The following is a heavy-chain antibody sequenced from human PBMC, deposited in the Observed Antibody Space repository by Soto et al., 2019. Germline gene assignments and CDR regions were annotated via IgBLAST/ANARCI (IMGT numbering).Heavy chain of an antibody. CDR1: GGSINNYY. D-gene: IGHD3-10*01. Sequence: QVQLQESGPGLVKPAETLSLSCTVSGGSINNYYWSWIRQPPGKGLEWIGYIYYSGTTSYNPSLNSRVTMSVARSKNQFSLKVNSVTAADTAVYYCARESYYGSGATVVAYWGQGTLVTVSS. CDR3: ARESYYGSGATVVAY. V-gene: IGHV4-59*01. CDR2: IYYSGTT. J-gene: IGHJ4*02.